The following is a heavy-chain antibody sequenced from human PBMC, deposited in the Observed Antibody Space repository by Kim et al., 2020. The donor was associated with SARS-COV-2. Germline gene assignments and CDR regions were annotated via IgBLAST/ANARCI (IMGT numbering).Heavy chain of an antibody. V-gene: IGHV3-30-3*01. CDR3: ARGNYYESVSLSDYYNGMDV. J-gene: IGHJ6*02. D-gene: IGHD3-10*01. CDR2: ISYDGRNK. CDR1: GLSFDDSA. Sequence: GGSLRLSCAASGLSFDDSAMNWVRQPPGKGLEWVAVISYDGRNKDYADSVKGRFTISRDNSQRTLYLQMNSLRVEDTAVYYCARGNYYESVSLSDYYNGMDVWGQGTTVTVSS.